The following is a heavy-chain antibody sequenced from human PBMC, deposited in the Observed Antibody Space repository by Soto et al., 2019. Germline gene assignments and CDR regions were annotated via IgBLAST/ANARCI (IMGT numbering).Heavy chain of an antibody. Sequence: GGSLRLSCAASGFIFSSYDVHWVRQAPGKGLEWVSVITTTGDTYYAASVKGRFTISRENAENSLYLQMNSLRSEDTAVYYCARGALGIRYMDVWGQGTTVTVSS. CDR3: ARGALGIRYMDV. J-gene: IGHJ6*02. CDR1: GFIFSSYD. CDR2: ITTTGDT. V-gene: IGHV3-13*01. D-gene: IGHD1-26*01.